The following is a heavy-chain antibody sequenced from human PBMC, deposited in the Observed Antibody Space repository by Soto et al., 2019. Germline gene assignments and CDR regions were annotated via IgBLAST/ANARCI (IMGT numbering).Heavy chain of an antibody. D-gene: IGHD7-27*01. CDR2: IIPVFGTT. CDR1: GGTFNSFG. V-gene: IGHV1-69*01. J-gene: IGHJ4*02. Sequence: QVHVVQSGAEVKKPGSSVKVTCKAFGGTFNSFGINWVRQAPGHGLAWMGGIIPVFGTTKYAQKFRDRVTLVADGSTSTSYMELSSLTSDDTAVYYCAIEVWGRGGYYLDSWGQGTLVTVSS. CDR3: AIEVWGRGGYYLDS.